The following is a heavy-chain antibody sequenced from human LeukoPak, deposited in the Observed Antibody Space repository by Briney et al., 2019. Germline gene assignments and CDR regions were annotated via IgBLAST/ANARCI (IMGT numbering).Heavy chain of an antibody. CDR2: ISWNSGSI. V-gene: IGHV3-9*01. J-gene: IGHJ4*02. D-gene: IGHD3-10*01. CDR3: AKDIFTMVRGVVDH. Sequence: GGSLRLSCAASGFTFDDYAMHWVRQAPGKGLEWVSGISWNSGSIGYADSVKGRFTISRDNAKNSLYLQMNSLRAEDTALYYCAKDIFTMVRGVVDHWGQGTLVTVSS. CDR1: GFTFDDYA.